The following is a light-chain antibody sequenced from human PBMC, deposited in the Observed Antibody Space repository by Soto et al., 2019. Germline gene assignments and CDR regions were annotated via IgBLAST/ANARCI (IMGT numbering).Light chain of an antibody. CDR1: SSNIGAGYD. CDR3: QSYDSSLSGSVV. J-gene: IGLJ2*01. V-gene: IGLV1-40*01. Sequence: QSLLTQPPSVSGAPGQRVTISCTGSSSNIGAGYDVHWYQQLPGTAPKLLIYGNSNRPSGVPDRFSGSKSGTSASLAITGLQAEDEADYYCQSYDSSLSGSVVFGGGTKVTVL. CDR2: GNS.